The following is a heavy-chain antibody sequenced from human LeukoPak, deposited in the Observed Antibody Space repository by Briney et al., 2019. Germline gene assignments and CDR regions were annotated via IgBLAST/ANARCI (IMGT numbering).Heavy chain of an antibody. CDR2: IXYXXXNX. Sequence: GGSLXXXCAASGFTXXXXXXXWVRXAPXXXXXXVALIXYXXXNXYXXXXXXXXXTXSRDNSKKTMYLQMNSLRAEDTAVYCCARDPSWLGYFDYWGQGTLVTVAS. CDR1: GFTXXXXX. D-gene: IGHD3-22*01. V-gene: IGHV3-33*01. J-gene: IGHJ4*02. CDR3: ARDPSWLGYFDY.